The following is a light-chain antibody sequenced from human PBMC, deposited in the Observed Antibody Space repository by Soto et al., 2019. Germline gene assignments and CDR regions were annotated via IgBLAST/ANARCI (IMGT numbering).Light chain of an antibody. CDR3: QHCDYLPI. CDR1: QDITSY. Sequence: DIQMTQSPSSLSASVGDRVTITCQASQDITSYLNWYQHKPGKAPMLLIYDASILEAGVPSRFSGSGSGTDFTFTIISLQPEDVATYYCQHCDYLPIFGPGTTVDFK. CDR2: DAS. J-gene: IGKJ3*01. V-gene: IGKV1-33*01.